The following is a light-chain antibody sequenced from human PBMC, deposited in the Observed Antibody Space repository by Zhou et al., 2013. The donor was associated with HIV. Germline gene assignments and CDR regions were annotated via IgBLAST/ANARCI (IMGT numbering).Light chain of an antibody. CDR2: LGS. Sequence: DIVMTQSPLSLPVTPGEPASISCRSSQSLLHSTGFHYLEWCLVKPGQSPQVLIYLGSNRASGVPDRFSGSGSGTDFTLTISSLQPEDFATYYCQQYYSALVTFGPGTKVDIK. CDR3: QQYYSALVT. V-gene: IGKV2-28*01. J-gene: IGKJ3*01. CDR1: QSLLHSTGFHY.